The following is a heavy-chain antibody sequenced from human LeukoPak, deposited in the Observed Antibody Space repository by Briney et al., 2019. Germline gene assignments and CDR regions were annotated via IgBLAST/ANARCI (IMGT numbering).Heavy chain of an antibody. J-gene: IGHJ6*02. Sequence: GRSLRLSCAASGFTFSSYAMHWVRQAPGKGLEWVAVISYDGSNKYFADSVMGRFTISKDNSKNTLYLQMNGLRIEDTAVYYCGRDSVVVPAAYTYHYYGMDVWGQGTTVSVSS. D-gene: IGHD2-2*01. CDR2: ISYDGSNK. V-gene: IGHV3-30*04. CDR1: GFTFSSYA. CDR3: GRDSVVVPAAYTYHYYGMDV.